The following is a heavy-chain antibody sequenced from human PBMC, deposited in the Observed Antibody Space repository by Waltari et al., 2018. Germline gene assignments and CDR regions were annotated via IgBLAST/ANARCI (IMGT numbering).Heavy chain of an antibody. D-gene: IGHD2-15*01. CDR2: IYSGITT. CDR1: GFLVEVTY. Sequence: EVNLVESGGGLVQPGGSLRLSCAASGFLVEVTYMTWVRQAPGKGLEWVSVIYSGITTYYADSAKDRFIISRDNSKNTLFLQMNSLRAEDTAVYYCARGHCTGGSCHSGDNFDLWGQGTLVTVSS. CDR3: ARGHCTGGSCHSGDNFDL. V-gene: IGHV3-53*03. J-gene: IGHJ4*02.